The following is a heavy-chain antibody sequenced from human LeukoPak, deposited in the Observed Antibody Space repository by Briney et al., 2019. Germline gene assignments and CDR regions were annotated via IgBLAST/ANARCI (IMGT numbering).Heavy chain of an antibody. CDR2: INPNSGGT. CDR3: ARVRPPHYNFDY. D-gene: IGHD4-11*01. J-gene: IGHJ4*02. Sequence: GASVKASCKASGYTFTGYYMHWVRQAPGQGLEWMGRINPNSGGTNYAQKFQGRVTMTRDTSISTAYMELSRLRSDDTAVYYCARVRPPHYNFDYWGQGTLVTDSS. V-gene: IGHV1-2*06. CDR1: GYTFTGYY.